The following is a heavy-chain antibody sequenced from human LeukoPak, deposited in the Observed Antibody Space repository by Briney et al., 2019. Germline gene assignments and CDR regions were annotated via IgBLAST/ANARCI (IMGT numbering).Heavy chain of an antibody. CDR3: ARNLLVYSSSGFDY. V-gene: IGHV3-23*01. Sequence: GGSLRLSCAASGFTFTNYAMSWVRQAPGKGLEWVSGMSGRGVSTYYADSVKGRFTISSDNSKNTLYLQMNSLRAEDTAVYYCARNLLVYSSSGFDYWGQGTLVTVSS. CDR1: GFTFTNYA. CDR2: MSGRGVST. D-gene: IGHD6-6*01. J-gene: IGHJ4*02.